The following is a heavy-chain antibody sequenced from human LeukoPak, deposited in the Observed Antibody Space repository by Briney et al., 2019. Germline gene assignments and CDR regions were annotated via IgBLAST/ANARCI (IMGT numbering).Heavy chain of an antibody. CDR2: IRYDGSNK. V-gene: IGHV3-30*02. J-gene: IGHJ4*02. Sequence: GGSLRLSCAASGFTFSSYGMHWVRQAPGKGLEWVAFIRYDGSNKCYADSVKGRFTISRDNSKNTLYLQMNSLRAEDTAVYYCAKEGHAYGSPYYFDYWGQGTLVTVSS. CDR3: AKEGHAYGSPYYFDY. CDR1: GFTFSSYG. D-gene: IGHD4-17*01.